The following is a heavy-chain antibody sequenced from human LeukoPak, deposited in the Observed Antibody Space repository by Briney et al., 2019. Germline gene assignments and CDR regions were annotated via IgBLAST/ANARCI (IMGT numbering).Heavy chain of an antibody. V-gene: IGHV3-20*04. CDR2: INWNGGNT. CDR1: GFTFDDYG. CDR3: ARGRYYDSSGYYFVGYSDY. D-gene: IGHD3-22*01. J-gene: IGHJ4*02. Sequence: GGSLRLSRAASGFTFDDYGMSWVRQAPGKGLEWVSGINWNGGNTAYADSVKGRFTISRDNAKNSLYLQMNSLRAEDTAFYYCARGRYYDSSGYYFVGYSDYWGQGTLVTVSS.